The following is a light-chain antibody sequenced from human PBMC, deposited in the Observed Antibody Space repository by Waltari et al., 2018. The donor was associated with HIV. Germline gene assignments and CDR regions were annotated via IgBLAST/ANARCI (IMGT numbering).Light chain of an antibody. Sequence: SFQLTQPPSASLSPGQTASITCSGDSLAKHYTYWYPQKPCQAPVVVIYKDTERPSGIPERVSCSSSGTTVTLTISGVQSEDEAVYYCQSADTGGTRVFGPGTKVTVL. CDR3: QSADTGGTRV. CDR1: SLAKHY. CDR2: KDT. J-gene: IGLJ1*01. V-gene: IGLV3-25*03.